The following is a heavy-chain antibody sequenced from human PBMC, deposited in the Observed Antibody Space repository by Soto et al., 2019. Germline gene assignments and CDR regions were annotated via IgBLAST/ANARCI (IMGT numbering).Heavy chain of an antibody. J-gene: IGHJ4*02. CDR3: ARASASSTWSHIDY. Sequence: EVQLLESGGVWVQPGGSLRLSCAASGFTFNSYAMSWVRQAPGKGLEWVTAIGGSDDSTYYAGSVKGRFIISRDNFKNTLSLQMSSRRADDTAVYYCARASASSTWSHIDYWGQGTLVTVSS. D-gene: IGHD6-13*01. CDR1: GFTFNSYA. V-gene: IGHV3-23*01. CDR2: IGGSDDST.